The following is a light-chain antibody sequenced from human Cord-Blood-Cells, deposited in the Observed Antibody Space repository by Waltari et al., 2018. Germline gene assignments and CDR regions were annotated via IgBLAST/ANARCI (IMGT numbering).Light chain of an antibody. V-gene: IGLV2-23*02. Sequence: QSALTQPASVSGSPGQSITISCTGTSSDVGSYKLVSWYQQHPGKAPQLMIYEVSKRPSGVSNRFSGSKSGNTASLTISGLQAEDEADYYCCSYAGSSTWVFGGGTKLTVL. CDR1: SSDVGSYKL. CDR2: EVS. J-gene: IGLJ3*02. CDR3: CSYAGSSTWV.